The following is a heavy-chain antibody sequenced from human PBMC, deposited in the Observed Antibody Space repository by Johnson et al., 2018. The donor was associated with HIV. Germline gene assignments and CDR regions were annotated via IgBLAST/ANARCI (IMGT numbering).Heavy chain of an antibody. D-gene: IGHD4-11*01. CDR2: IKHEGSEI. J-gene: IGHJ3*02. Sequence: VQLVESGGGLVQPGRSLRLSCVASGFTFSSYWMTWVRQAPGKGLEWVANIKHEGSEIYYADFVKGRFTISRDNAKNSLSLQMNSLRAEDTAVYYCARDDDYSKVRAFDIWGQGTMVTVSS. CDR1: GFTFSSYW. CDR3: ARDDDYSKVRAFDI. V-gene: IGHV3-7*01.